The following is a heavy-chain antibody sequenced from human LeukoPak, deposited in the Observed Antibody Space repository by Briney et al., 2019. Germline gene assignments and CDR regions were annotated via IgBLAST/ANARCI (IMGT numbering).Heavy chain of an antibody. CDR2: INHSGST. J-gene: IGHJ6*02. V-gene: IGHV4-34*01. CDR1: GGSFSGYY. D-gene: IGHD3-3*01. Sequence: SETLSLTCAVYGGSFSGYYWSWIRQPPGKGLEWIGEINHSGSTNYNPSLKSRVTISVDTSKNQFSLKLSSVTAADTAVYYCARGPLRFLEWLLPLIKNYYYYYGMDVWGQGTTVTVSS. CDR3: ARGPLRFLEWLLPLIKNYYYYYGMDV.